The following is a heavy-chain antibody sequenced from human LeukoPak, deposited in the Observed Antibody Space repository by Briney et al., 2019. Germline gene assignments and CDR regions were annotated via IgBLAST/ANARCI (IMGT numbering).Heavy chain of an antibody. CDR1: GYSISSSYY. D-gene: IGHD3-10*01. V-gene: IGHV4-38-2*01. CDR3: ARQRITMVRGVWNWFDP. Sequence: PSETLSLTCAVSGYSISSSYYWGWIRQPPGKGLEWIGSIYYSGSTYYNPSLKSRVTISVDTSKNQFSLKLSSVTAADTAVYYCARQRITMVRGVWNWFDPWGQGTLVTVSS. CDR2: IYYSGST. J-gene: IGHJ5*02.